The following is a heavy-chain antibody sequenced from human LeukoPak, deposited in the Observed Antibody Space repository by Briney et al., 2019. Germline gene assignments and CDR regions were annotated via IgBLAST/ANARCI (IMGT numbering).Heavy chain of an antibody. Sequence: SETLSLTCAVSDYSINSNNWWVWIRQPPGKGLEWIGYIYHSGSTSYNPSLKSRVSMSLDTTKNQFSLKLSSVTAVDTAVYYCARKIDSSGCFSWGQGILVTVSS. V-gene: IGHV4-28*01. CDR3: ARKIDSSGCFS. D-gene: IGHD3-22*01. CDR2: IYHSGST. J-gene: IGHJ4*02. CDR1: DYSINSNNW.